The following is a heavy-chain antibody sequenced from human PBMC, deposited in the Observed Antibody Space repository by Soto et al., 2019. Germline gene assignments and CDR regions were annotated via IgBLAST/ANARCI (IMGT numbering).Heavy chain of an antibody. CDR2: INHSGST. D-gene: IGHD1-20*01. CDR1: GGSFSGYY. Sequence: KPSETLSLTCAVYGGSFSGYYWSWIRQPPGKGLEWIGEINHSGSTNYNPSLKSRVTISVDTSKNQFSLKLSSVTAADTAVYYCARAVHQQSITGTREYYYYGMDVWGQGTTVTVSS. J-gene: IGHJ6*02. V-gene: IGHV4-34*01. CDR3: ARAVHQQSITGTREYYYYGMDV.